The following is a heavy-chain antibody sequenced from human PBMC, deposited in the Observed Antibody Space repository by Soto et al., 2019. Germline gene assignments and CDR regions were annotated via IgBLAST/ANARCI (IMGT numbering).Heavy chain of an antibody. CDR3: ARLKNPYYVILTGYPPPYYYYRDV. Sequence: SETLSLTCTVSGGSISSSSYYWGWIRQPPGKGLEWIGSIYYSGSTYYNPSLKSRVTISVDTSKNQFSLKLSSVTAADTAVYYCARLKNPYYVILTGYPPPYYYYRDVWGKGTRVTVSS. CDR2: IYYSGST. V-gene: IGHV4-39*01. D-gene: IGHD3-9*01. J-gene: IGHJ6*03. CDR1: GGSISSSSYY.